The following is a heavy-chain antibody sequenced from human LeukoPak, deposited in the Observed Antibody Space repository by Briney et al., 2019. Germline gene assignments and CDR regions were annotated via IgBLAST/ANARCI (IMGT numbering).Heavy chain of an antibody. Sequence: SETLSLTCTVSGGSIGSSSYYWGWIRQPPGKGLEWIGSIYYSGSTYYNPSLKSRVTISVDTSKNQFSLKLSSVTAADTAVYYCARLEGGATPFDYWGQGTLVTVSS. CDR2: IYYSGST. D-gene: IGHD1-26*01. CDR3: ARLEGGATPFDY. V-gene: IGHV4-39*01. CDR1: GGSIGSSSYY. J-gene: IGHJ4*02.